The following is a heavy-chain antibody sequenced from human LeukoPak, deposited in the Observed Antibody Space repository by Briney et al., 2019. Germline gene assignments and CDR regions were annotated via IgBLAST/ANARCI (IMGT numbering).Heavy chain of an antibody. D-gene: IGHD3-22*01. J-gene: IGHJ4*02. CDR3: ARVWVRGAYYYDSSGYYRFDY. CDR1: GYSISSGYY. Sequence: SETLSLTCTVSGYSISSGYYWGWIRQPPGKGLEWIGSIYHSASTYYNPSLKSRVTISVDTSKNQFSLKLSSVTAADTAVYYCARVWVRGAYYYDSSGYYRFDYWGQGTLVTVSS. V-gene: IGHV4-38-2*02. CDR2: IYHSAST.